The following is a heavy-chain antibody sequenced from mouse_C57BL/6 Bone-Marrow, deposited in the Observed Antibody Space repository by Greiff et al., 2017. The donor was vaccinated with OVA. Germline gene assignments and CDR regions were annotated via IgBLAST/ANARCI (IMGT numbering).Heavy chain of an antibody. V-gene: IGHV1-54*01. CDR1: GYAFTNYL. CDR2: INPGSGGT. Sequence: LQESGAELVRPGTSVKVSCKASGYAFTNYLIEWVKQRPGQGLEWIGVINPGSGGTNYNEKFKGKATLTADKSSSTAYMQLSSLTSEDSAVYFCARNYGSPYYYAMDYWGQGTSVTVSS. D-gene: IGHD1-1*01. CDR3: ARNYGSPYYYAMDY. J-gene: IGHJ4*01.